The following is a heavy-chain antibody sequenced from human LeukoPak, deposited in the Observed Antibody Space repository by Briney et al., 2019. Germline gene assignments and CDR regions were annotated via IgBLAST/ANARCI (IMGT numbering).Heavy chain of an antibody. Sequence: GGSLRLSCAASGFTFSSYWMHWVRQAPGKGLVWVSRINSDGSSTSYADSVKGRFTISRDNAKNTLYLQMNSLRAEDTAVYYCARGLVYYDSSGYPYYFDYWGQGTLVTVSS. V-gene: IGHV3-74*01. CDR1: GFTFSSYW. CDR2: INSDGSST. D-gene: IGHD3-22*01. CDR3: ARGLVYYDSSGYPYYFDY. J-gene: IGHJ4*02.